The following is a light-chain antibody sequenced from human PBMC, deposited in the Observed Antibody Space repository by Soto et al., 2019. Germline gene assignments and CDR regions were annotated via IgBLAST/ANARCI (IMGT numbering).Light chain of an antibody. Sequence: GERATLSCRASQSITSSYLAWYQQKPGQAPRLLIPGTISRATGIPDRFSGSGSGTDFTLTISMLVPEDVGVYYCQPYGTSLWTFAYGPKVDVK. CDR3: QPYGTSLWT. V-gene: IGKV3-20*01. CDR2: GTI. J-gene: IGKJ1*01. CDR1: QSITSSY.